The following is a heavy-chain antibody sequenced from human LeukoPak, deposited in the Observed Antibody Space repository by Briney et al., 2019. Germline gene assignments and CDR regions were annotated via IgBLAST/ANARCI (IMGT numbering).Heavy chain of an antibody. V-gene: IGHV4-39*07. J-gene: IGHJ4*02. CDR2: IYYSGST. Sequence: PSETLSLTCTVSGGSISSSSYYWGWIRQPPGKGLEWIGSIYYSGSTYYNPSLKSRVTISVDTSKNQFSLKLSSVTAADTAVYYCARGIAAHGYWGQGTLVTVSS. CDR1: GGSISSSSYY. D-gene: IGHD6-13*01. CDR3: ARGIAAHGY.